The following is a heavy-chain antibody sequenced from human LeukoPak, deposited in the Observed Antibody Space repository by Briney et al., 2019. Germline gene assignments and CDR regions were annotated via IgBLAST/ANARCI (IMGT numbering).Heavy chain of an antibody. J-gene: IGHJ4*02. D-gene: IGHD3-10*01. CDR3: ARDARVQKWFGEVIMTTTYYFDD. CDR1: GGSISSSKYY. V-gene: IGHV4-39*07. CDR2: TYYSGSA. Sequence: PSETLSLTCTVSGGSISSSKYYWGWIRQPPGKGLEWIGSTYYSGSAYYNPSLKSRVTISVDTSKNQFSLKLTSVTAADTAVYYCARDARVQKWFGEVIMTTTYYFDDWGQGTLVTVSS.